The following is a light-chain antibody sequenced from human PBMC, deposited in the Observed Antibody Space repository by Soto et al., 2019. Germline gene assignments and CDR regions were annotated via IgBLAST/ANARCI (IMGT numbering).Light chain of an antibody. J-gene: IGKJ5*01. CDR2: AAS. CDR1: QSIKRY. V-gene: IGKV1-39*01. Sequence: DIQMTQSPSSLSASVGDRVTITCRASQSIKRYLNWYQQKPGKAPELLIYAASSVQSGVPSRFSATVSGTEFSLTITSLQPEDFATYYCQQLFDSPITFGQGTRLEIK. CDR3: QQLFDSPIT.